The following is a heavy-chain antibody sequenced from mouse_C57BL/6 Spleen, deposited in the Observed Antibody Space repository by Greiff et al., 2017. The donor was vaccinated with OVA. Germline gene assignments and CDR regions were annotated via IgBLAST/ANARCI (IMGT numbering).Heavy chain of an antibody. Sequence: EVKLVESGGGLVQPGGSLKLSCAASGFTFSDYYMYWVRQTPEKRLEWVAYISNGGGSTYYPDTVKGRFTMSRDNAKNTLYLQMSRLKSEDTAMYYCARYGSYWYFDVWGTGTTVTVSS. CDR3: ARYGSYWYFDV. D-gene: IGHD1-1*01. CDR1: GFTFSDYY. J-gene: IGHJ1*03. CDR2: ISNGGGST. V-gene: IGHV5-12*01.